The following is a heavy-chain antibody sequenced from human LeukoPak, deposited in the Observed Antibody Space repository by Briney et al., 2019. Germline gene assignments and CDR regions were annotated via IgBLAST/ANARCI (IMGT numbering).Heavy chain of an antibody. D-gene: IGHD6-13*01. J-gene: IGHJ4*02. Sequence: SETLSLTCTVSGGSISSSSYYWGWIRQPPGKGLEWIGSIYYSGSTYYNPSRKSRVTISVDTSKNQFSLKLSSVTAADTAVYYCARQGYQQPIDYWGQGTLVTVSS. CDR1: GGSISSSSYY. CDR3: ARQGYQQPIDY. V-gene: IGHV4-39*01. CDR2: IYYSGST.